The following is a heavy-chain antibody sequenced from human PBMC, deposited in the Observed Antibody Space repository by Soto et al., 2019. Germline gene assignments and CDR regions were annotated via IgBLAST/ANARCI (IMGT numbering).Heavy chain of an antibody. CDR1: GASISGFY. CDR3: VRGGTKTLRDWFDP. D-gene: IGHD1-1*01. Sequence: SETLSLTCTVSGASISGFYWSWIRKSAGKGLEWIGRIYATGTADYNPSLKSRVMMSVDTSKKQFSLKLRSVTAADTAVYYCVRGGTKTLRDWFDPWGQGISVTVSS. CDR2: IYATGTA. J-gene: IGHJ5*02. V-gene: IGHV4-4*07.